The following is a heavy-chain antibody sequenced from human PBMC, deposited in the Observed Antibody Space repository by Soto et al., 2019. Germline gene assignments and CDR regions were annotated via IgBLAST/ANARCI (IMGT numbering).Heavy chain of an antibody. D-gene: IGHD3-22*01. CDR3: ARDLYYYDSKNYYYYYGMDV. V-gene: IGHV1-46*01. CDR1: GYTFTSYY. J-gene: IGHJ6*02. Sequence: ASVKVSCKASGYTFTSYYMHWVRQAPGQGLEWMGIINPSGGSTSYAQKFQGRVTMTRDTSTSTVYMELSSLRSEDTAVYYCARDLYYYDSKNYYYYYGMDVWGQGTTVTVSS. CDR2: INPSGGST.